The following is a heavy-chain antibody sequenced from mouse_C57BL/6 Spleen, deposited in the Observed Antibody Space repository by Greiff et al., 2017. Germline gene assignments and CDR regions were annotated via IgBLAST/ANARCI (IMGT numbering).Heavy chain of an antibody. J-gene: IGHJ1*03. V-gene: IGHV5-12*01. CDR1: GFTFSDYY. Sequence: DVKLVESGGGLVQPGGSLKLSCAASGFTFSDYYMYWVRQTPEKRLEWVAYISNGGGSTYYPDTVKGRFTISRDNAKNTLYLQMRRLKSEDTAMYYCARGGDYYSNYSWYFDVWGTGTTVTVSS. CDR2: ISNGGGST. D-gene: IGHD2-5*01. CDR3: ARGGDYYSNYSWYFDV.